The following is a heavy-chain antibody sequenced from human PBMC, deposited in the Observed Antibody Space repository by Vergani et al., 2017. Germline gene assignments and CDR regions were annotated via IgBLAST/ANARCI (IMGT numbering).Heavy chain of an antibody. Sequence: EVQLVETGGGLIQPGGSLRLSCAASGFTVSSNYMSWVRQAPGKGLEWVANIKQDGSEKYYVDSVKGRFTISRDNAKNSLYLQMNSLRAEDTAVYYCARAWGGRAATDYWGQGTLVTVSS. CDR1: GFTVSSNY. D-gene: IGHD2-15*01. CDR2: IKQDGSEK. V-gene: IGHV3-7*03. CDR3: ARAWGGRAATDY. J-gene: IGHJ4*02.